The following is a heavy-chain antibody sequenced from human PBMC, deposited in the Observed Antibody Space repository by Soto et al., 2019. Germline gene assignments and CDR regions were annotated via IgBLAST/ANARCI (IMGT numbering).Heavy chain of an antibody. CDR2: ISSNGGST. CDR1: GFTFSSYA. V-gene: IGHV3-64D*08. CDR3: VISLWFGELFLDY. Sequence: GGSLRLSCSASGFTFSSYAMHWVRQAPGKGLEYVSAISSNGGSTYYADSVKGRFTISRDNSKNTLYLQMSSLRAEDTAVYYCVISLWFGELFLDYWGQGTLVTVSS. J-gene: IGHJ4*02. D-gene: IGHD3-10*01.